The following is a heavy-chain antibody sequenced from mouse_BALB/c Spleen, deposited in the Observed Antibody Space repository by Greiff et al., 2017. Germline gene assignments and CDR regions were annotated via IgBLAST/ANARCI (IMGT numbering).Heavy chain of an antibody. V-gene: IGHV1S81*02. CDR3: TRSYYGSSPFDY. D-gene: IGHD1-1*01. J-gene: IGHJ2*01. CDR2: INPSNGGT. CDR1: GYTFTSYY. Sequence: VQLQQSGAELVKPGASVKLSCKASGYTFTSYYMYWVKQRPGQGLEWIGEINPSNGGTNFNEKFKSKATLTVDKSSSTAYMQLSSLTSEDSAVYYCTRSYYGSSPFDYWGQGTTLTVSS.